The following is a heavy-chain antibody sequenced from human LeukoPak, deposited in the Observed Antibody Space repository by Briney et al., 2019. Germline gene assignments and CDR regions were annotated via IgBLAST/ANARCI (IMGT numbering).Heavy chain of an antibody. J-gene: IGHJ4*02. V-gene: IGHV4-61*02. D-gene: IGHD3-9*01. CDR2: IYTSGST. CDR3: ARAPVTGYYKEMDYFDY. CDR1: GGSISSGSYY. Sequence: SQTLSLTCTVSGGSISSGSYYWSWIRQPAGKGLEWIGRIYTSGSTNYNPSLKSRVTISVDTSKNQFSLKLSSVTAADTAVYYCARAPVTGYYKEMDYFDYWGQGTLVTVSS.